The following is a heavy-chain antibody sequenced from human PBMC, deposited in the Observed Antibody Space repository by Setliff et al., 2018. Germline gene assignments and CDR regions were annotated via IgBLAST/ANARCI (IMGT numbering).Heavy chain of an antibody. CDR1: GYTFTGYC. D-gene: IGHD1-26*01. CDR3: ARTIVGGATRLDY. Sequence: EASVKVSCKASGYTFTGYCMHWVRQAPGQGLEWMGWINPNSGGTNYAQKFQGRVTMTRDTSISTAYMELNRLRSDDTAVYYCARTIVGGATRLDYWGLGTLGTVSS. CDR2: INPNSGGT. V-gene: IGHV1-2*02. J-gene: IGHJ4*02.